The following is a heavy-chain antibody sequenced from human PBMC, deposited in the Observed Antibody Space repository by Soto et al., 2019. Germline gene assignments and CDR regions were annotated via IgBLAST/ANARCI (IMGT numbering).Heavy chain of an antibody. CDR1: GGSVLSGAHY. D-gene: IGHD2-15*01. CDR3: ARDKYGGMLDF. CDR2: IFFSGDT. Sequence: QVQLQESGPGLLKPSQTLSLTCTVSGGSVLSGAHYWTWIRQRPGKGLEWIGKIFFSGDTHYNPALKSRLFFSIDTANNQFSLKLTSVTPADTAIYYCARDKYGGMLDFWGPGTLVTVSS. J-gene: IGHJ4*02. V-gene: IGHV4-31*03.